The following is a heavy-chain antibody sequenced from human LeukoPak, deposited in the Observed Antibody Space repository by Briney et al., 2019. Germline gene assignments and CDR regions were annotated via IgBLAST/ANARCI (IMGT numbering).Heavy chain of an antibody. J-gene: IGHJ3*02. D-gene: IGHD5-24*01. Sequence: SETLSLTCTVSGDSITSSNFFWRWIRQPPWGDLEWIGYMPYNGGASYNPSLRSRTTISLDTSKNEFSLRLTSVTAPDPAIYYCAREVNVAAGSDGFDIWGPGTMVTVSP. CDR1: GDSITSSNFF. V-gene: IGHV4-30-4*01. CDR3: AREVNVAAGSDGFDI. CDR2: MPYNGGA.